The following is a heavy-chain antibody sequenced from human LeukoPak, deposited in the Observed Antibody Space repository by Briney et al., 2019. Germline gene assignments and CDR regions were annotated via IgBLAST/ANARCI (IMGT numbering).Heavy chain of an antibody. Sequence: GESLQISCKGSGYSFTSYWIGWVRQMPGKGLEWMGIIYPGDSDTRYSPSFQGQVTISADKSISTAYLQWSSLKASDTAMYYCARHGTRWLPHEGDAFDIWGQGTMVTVSS. J-gene: IGHJ3*02. D-gene: IGHD5-24*01. CDR2: IYPGDSDT. V-gene: IGHV5-51*01. CDR1: GYSFTSYW. CDR3: ARHGTRWLPHEGDAFDI.